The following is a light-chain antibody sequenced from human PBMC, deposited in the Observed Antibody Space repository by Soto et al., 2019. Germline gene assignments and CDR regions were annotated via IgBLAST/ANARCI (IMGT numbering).Light chain of an antibody. CDR2: EVT. J-gene: IGLJ1*01. Sequence: QSALTQPPSASGSPGQSVTIPCTGTNSDVGGYNYVSWYQQYPGKAPKLIIYEVTRRPSGVPDRFSGSKSGNTASLTVSGLQADDGADYYCSSYARGNHYLFGAGTQVNV. CDR1: NSDVGGYNY. CDR3: SSYARGNHYL. V-gene: IGLV2-8*01.